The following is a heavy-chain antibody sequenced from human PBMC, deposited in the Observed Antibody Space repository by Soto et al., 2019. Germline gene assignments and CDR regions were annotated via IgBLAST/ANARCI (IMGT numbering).Heavy chain of an antibody. Sequence: PSATLSLTRTFSGSTLRSRSYYWSSIRQPPGKGLEWIGYIYHGGPTNYNPSLKSRVTVSLDTSKNQFFLNLSSVTAADTAVYYCAREVVSNYYNFWGQGTLVPVAS. CDR2: IYHGGPT. CDR3: AREVVSNYYNF. J-gene: IGHJ4*02. CDR1: GSTLRSRSYY. D-gene: IGHD4-4*01. V-gene: IGHV4-61*01.